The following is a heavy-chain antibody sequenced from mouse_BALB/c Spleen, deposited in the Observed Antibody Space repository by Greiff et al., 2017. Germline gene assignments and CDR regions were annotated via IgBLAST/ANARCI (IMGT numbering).Heavy chain of an antibody. CDR2: ISSGGSYT. CDR1: GFTFSSYT. D-gene: IGHD1-2*01. Sequence: EVQVVESGGGLVKPGGSLKLSCAASGFTFSSYTMSWVRQTPEKRLEWVATISSGGSYTYYPDSVKGRFTISRDNAKNTLYLQMSSLKSEDTAMYYCTRDKTTALFDYWGQGTTLTVSS. J-gene: IGHJ2*01. CDR3: TRDKTTALFDY. V-gene: IGHV5-6-4*01.